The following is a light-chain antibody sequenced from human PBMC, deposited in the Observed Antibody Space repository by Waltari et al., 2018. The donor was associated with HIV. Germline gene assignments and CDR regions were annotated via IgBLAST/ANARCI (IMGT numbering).Light chain of an antibody. CDR3: QAWDSSTVV. CDR2: QDS. V-gene: IGLV3-1*01. Sequence: SYELTQPPSVSVSPGQTASITCSGDKLGDKYACWYQQKPGQSPVLVIYQDSERLSGIPGRFSGSNSGNTATLTISGTQAMDEADYYCQAWDSSTVVFGAGTKLTVL. J-gene: IGLJ2*01. CDR1: KLGDKY.